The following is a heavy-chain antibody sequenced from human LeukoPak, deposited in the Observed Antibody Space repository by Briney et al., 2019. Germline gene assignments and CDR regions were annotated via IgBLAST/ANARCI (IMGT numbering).Heavy chain of an antibody. CDR3: ARDYYASPGSFDY. J-gene: IGHJ4*02. CDR1: GFTSSSYA. D-gene: IGHD3-22*01. V-gene: IGHV3-48*01. CDR2: ISSSSSTI. Sequence: GGSLRLSCAASGFTSSSYAMSWVRQAPGKGLEWVSYISSSSSTIYYADSVKGRFTISRDNAKNSLYLQMNSLRAEDTAVYYCARDYYASPGSFDYWGQGTLVTVSS.